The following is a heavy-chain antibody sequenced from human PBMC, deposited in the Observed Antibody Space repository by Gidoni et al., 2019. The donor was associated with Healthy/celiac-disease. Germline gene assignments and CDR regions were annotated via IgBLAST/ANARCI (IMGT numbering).Heavy chain of an antibody. Sequence: HVQLQQWGAGLLKRSETLSLTCAVYGGSFGGYYWSRIRQPPGKGLEWIGEINHSGSTNYNPSLKSRVTISVDTSKNQFSLKLSSVTAADTAVYYCARVRSSDFWSGYSARYYYGMDVWGQGTTVTVSS. CDR2: INHSGST. D-gene: IGHD3-3*01. CDR3: ARVRSSDFWSGYSARYYYGMDV. CDR1: GGSFGGYY. J-gene: IGHJ6*02. V-gene: IGHV4-34*01.